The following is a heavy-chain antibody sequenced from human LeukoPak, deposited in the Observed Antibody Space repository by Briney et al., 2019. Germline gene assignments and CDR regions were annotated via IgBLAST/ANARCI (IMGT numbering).Heavy chain of an antibody. J-gene: IGHJ4*02. CDR2: ISSSSSYI. V-gene: IGHV3-21*01. CDR1: GFTFSSYS. D-gene: IGHD6-25*01. CDR3: ARDEVARLPLDY. Sequence: GGSLRLSCAASGFTFSSYSMNWVRQAPGKGLEWVSSISSSSSYIYYADSVKGRFTISRDNAKNSLYLQMNSLRAEGTAVYYCARDEVARLPLDYWGQGTLVTVSS.